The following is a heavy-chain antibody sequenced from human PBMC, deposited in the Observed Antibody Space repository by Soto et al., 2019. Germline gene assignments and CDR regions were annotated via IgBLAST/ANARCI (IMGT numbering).Heavy chain of an antibody. V-gene: IGHV1-8*01. Sequence: QVQLVQSGAEVKKPGASVKVSCKASGYTFTSYDINWVRQATGQGLEWMGWMNPNSGNTGYAQKFQGRVTMTRNTPISAAKTGLASLISVDTAVFYCSGGGGVVVAAGLDYWGQGTLVTVSS. CDR3: SGGGGVVVAAGLDY. CDR1: GYTFTSYD. CDR2: MNPNSGNT. D-gene: IGHD2-15*01. J-gene: IGHJ4*02.